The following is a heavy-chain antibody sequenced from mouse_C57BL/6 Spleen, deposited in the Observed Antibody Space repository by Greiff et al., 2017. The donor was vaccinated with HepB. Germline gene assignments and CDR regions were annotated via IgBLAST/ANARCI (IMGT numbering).Heavy chain of an antibody. CDR2: IYPGDGDT. CDR3: AREGYDYDWFAY. CDR1: GYAFSSSW. D-gene: IGHD2-4*01. V-gene: IGHV1-82*01. J-gene: IGHJ3*01. Sequence: VKLQESGPELVKPGASVKISCKASGYAFSSSWMNWVKQRPGKGLEWIGRIYPGDGDTSYNGKFKGKATLTADKSSSTAYMQLSSLTSEDSAVYFCAREGYDYDWFAYWGQGTLVTVSA.